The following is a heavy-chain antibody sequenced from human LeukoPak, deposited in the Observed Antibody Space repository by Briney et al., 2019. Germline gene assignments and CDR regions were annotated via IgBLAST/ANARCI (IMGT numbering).Heavy chain of an antibody. CDR2: ISAYNGNT. V-gene: IGHV1-18*01. Sequence: ASVKLSCKASGYTFTSYGISWVRQAPGQGLEWMGWISAYNGNTNYAQKLQGRVTMTTDTSTSTAYMELRSLRSDDTAVYYCARDSDRIAAAGTNFDYWGQGTLVTVSS. CDR3: ARDSDRIAAAGTNFDY. CDR1: GYTFTSYG. J-gene: IGHJ4*02. D-gene: IGHD6-13*01.